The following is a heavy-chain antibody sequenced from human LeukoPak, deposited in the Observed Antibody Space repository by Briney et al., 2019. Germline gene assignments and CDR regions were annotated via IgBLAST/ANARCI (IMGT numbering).Heavy chain of an antibody. D-gene: IGHD3-10*01. CDR3: ARDLGDSAY. V-gene: IGHV4-39*07. CDR2: IYYSGNT. J-gene: IGHJ4*02. CDR1: GGSINRSVFY. Sequence: NPSETLSLTCTVSGGSINRSVFYWGWIRQPPGKGLEWIGNIYYSGNTYYNPSLRSRVTISVDTSKNQVSLKLNSVTAADTAVYYCARDLGDSAYWGQGTLVTVSS.